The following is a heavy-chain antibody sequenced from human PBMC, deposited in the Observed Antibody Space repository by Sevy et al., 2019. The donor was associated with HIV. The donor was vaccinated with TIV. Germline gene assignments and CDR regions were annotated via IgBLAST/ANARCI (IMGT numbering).Heavy chain of an antibody. V-gene: IGHV1-46*01. Sequence: ASVKVSCKASRYRFTSYYMHWVRQAPGQGLEWMGITNPSSGSTTYAQKLQGRVTMTRDTSTNTVYMELSSLRSEDTAVYYCARGGISVSGLTGYFDLWGRGTLVTVSS. J-gene: IGHJ2*01. CDR3: ARGGISVSGLTGYFDL. CDR2: TNPSSGST. D-gene: IGHD6-19*01. CDR1: RYRFTSYY.